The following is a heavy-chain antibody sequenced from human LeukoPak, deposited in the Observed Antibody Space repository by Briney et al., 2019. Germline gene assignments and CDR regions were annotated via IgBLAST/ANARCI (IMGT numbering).Heavy chain of an antibody. V-gene: IGHV4-39*01. D-gene: IGHD6-13*01. CDR1: GGSISSSSDY. J-gene: IGHJ4*02. CDR3: VRHGWGSSWYPDY. CDR2: IYYSGST. Sequence: SETLSLTCRVSGGSISSSSDYWGWIRQPPGKGLEWIGSIYYSGSTYYNPSLKSRATISVDTSKNQFSLKLSSVTAADTAVYYCVRHGWGSSWYPDYWGQGTLVTVSS.